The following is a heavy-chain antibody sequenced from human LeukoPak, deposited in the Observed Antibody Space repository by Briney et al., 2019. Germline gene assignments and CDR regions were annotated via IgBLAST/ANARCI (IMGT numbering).Heavy chain of an antibody. CDR2: ISNGKT. J-gene: IGHJ5*02. D-gene: IGHD2-15*01. V-gene: IGHV3-23*01. CDR3: VREAGYCASVCLKTNWFDP. CDR1: GFTFSGYW. Sequence: GGSLRLSCAASGFTFSGYWMSWVRQPPGKGLEWVSAISNGKTYYADSVRGRFAISRDDSKNMVYLQMNSLRVEDTARYYCVREAGYCASVCLKTNWFDPWGQGTLVTVSS.